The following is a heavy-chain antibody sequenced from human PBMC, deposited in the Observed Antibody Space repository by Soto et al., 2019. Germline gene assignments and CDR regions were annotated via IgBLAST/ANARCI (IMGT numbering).Heavy chain of an antibody. V-gene: IGHV2-5*02. CDR3: AHGNGWSSDQ. CDR2: IYWDDSK. CDR1: GFSLSASAVG. D-gene: IGHD6-19*01. Sequence: QITLKESGPPLVKPTQTLTLTCTFSGFSLSASAVGVVWIRQPPGKPLEWLALIYWDDSKHYSSSLKNRLTITKDTSKNQVVLTLTNMDPVDTATYYCAHGNGWSSDQWGQGILVTLSS. J-gene: IGHJ4*02.